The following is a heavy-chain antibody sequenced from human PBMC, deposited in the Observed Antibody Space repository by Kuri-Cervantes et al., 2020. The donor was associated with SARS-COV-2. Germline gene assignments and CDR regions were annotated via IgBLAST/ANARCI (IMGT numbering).Heavy chain of an antibody. D-gene: IGHD5-12*01. CDR1: GFTFGDYA. Sequence: GESLKISCTASGFTFGDYAMSWVRQAPGKGLEWVGFIRSKAYGGTTEYAASVKGRFTISRDDSRSIAYLQMNGLKTEDTAVYYCTRGSGYSGYEGFDYWGQGTLVTVSS. CDR2: IRSKAYGGTT. J-gene: IGHJ4*02. CDR3: TRGSGYSGYEGFDY. V-gene: IGHV3-49*04.